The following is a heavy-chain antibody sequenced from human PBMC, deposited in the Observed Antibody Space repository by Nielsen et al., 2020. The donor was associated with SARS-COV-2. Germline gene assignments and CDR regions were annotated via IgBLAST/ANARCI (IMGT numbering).Heavy chain of an antibody. CDR1: GFTFSNSA. CDR3: AKDFHGSVADFFGN. CDR2: ISGSGDRT. D-gene: IGHD2-2*03. Sequence: GGSLRLSCAASGFTFSNSAMTWVRQTSGKGLEWVSCISGSGDRTDYADSVKGRVIISRDNSKNTLHLQMNSLRAEDTALYFCAKDFHGSVADFFGNWGQGTLVIVSS. J-gene: IGHJ4*02. V-gene: IGHV3-23*01.